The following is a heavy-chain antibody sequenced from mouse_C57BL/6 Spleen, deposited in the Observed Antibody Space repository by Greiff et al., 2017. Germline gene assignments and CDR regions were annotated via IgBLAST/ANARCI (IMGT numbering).Heavy chain of an antibody. CDR1: GYTFTSYW. J-gene: IGHJ2*01. CDR3: ARRLIYFVY. V-gene: IGHV1-69*01. CDR2: IDPSDSYT. Sequence: VQLQQPGAELVMPGASVKLSCKASGYTFTSYWMHWVKQRPGQGLEWIGEIDPSDSYTTYNQKFKGKSTLTVDKSSSTAYMQLSSLTSEDSAVYYCARRLIYFVYWGEGTTLTDSS.